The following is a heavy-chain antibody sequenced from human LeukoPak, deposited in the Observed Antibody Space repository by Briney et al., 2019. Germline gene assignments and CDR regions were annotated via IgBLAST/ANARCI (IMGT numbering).Heavy chain of an antibody. D-gene: IGHD6-19*01. CDR1: GYTFTAFH. V-gene: IGHV1-2*02. CDR3: ARGEVDTSGWDCFHF. J-gene: IGHJ4*02. CDR2: INPNTGAT. Sequence: ASVKVSCKASGYTFTAFHVHWVRRAPGQGLEWMGWINPNTGATNHPQKFQGRVTMITDTSISTAYMELSSLRSDDTAFYYCARGEVDTSGWDCFHFWGQGALVTVSS.